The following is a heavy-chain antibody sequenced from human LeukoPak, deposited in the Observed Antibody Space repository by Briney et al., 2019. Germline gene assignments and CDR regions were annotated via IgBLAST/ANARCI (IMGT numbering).Heavy chain of an antibody. J-gene: IGHJ6*02. CDR3: ARHGSGELYYGMDV. V-gene: IGHV4-59*08. Sequence: PSETLSLTCTVSGGSISSYYWSWIRQPPGKGLEWIGYIYYSGSIKYNPSLESRVTISVDKSKNQFSLRLSSVTAADTALYYCARHGSGELYYGMDVWGQGTTVTVSS. CDR1: GGSISSYY. CDR2: IYYSGSI. D-gene: IGHD3-10*01.